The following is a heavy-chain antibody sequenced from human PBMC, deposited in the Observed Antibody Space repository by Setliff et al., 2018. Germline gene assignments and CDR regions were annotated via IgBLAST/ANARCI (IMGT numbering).Heavy chain of an antibody. CDR1: GYSFTVFG. D-gene: IGHD3-22*01. J-gene: IGHJ4*02. V-gene: IGHV1-18*01. CDR3: VRGQGPRTVVAIPFDH. CDR2: ISPYYGST. Sequence: GASVKVSCKTSGYSFTVFGISWVRQAPGQGPEWMGWISPYYGSTDYAQKFQGRVTMTTDTSTSTAYMELTRLTTDDTALYYCVRGQGPRTVVAIPFDHWGQGTLVTVSS.